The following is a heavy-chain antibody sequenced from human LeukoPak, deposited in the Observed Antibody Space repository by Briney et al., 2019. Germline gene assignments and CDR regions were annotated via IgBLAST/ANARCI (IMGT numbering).Heavy chain of an antibody. J-gene: IGHJ4*02. CDR2: ISYDGSNK. CDR3: ARGDYYDSSGHDY. V-gene: IGHV3-30-3*01. CDR1: GFTFSSYA. Sequence: GGSLRLSCAASGFTFSSYAMHWVRQAPGKGLEWVAVISYDGSNKYHADSVKGRFTISRDNSKNTLYLQMNSLRAEDTAVYYCARGDYYDSSGHDYWGQGALVTVSS. D-gene: IGHD3-22*01.